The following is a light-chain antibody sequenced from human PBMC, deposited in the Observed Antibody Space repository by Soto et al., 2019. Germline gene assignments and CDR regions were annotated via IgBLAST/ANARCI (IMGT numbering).Light chain of an antibody. V-gene: IGKV1-5*01. J-gene: IGKJ4*01. CDR2: DAS. CDR3: QQLNSYPST. Sequence: GDRVTITCRASQSISSWLAWYQQKPGKAPKLLIYDASTLESGVPSRFSGSGSGTEFTLTITSLQPDDFATYYCQQLNSYPSTFGGGTKVDIK. CDR1: QSISSW.